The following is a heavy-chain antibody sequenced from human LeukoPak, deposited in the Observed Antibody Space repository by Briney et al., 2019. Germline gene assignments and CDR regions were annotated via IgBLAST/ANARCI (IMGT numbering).Heavy chain of an antibody. V-gene: IGHV3-30-3*01. CDR1: GFTFSTYF. CDR2: IASDGSHT. J-gene: IGHJ3*02. CDR3: ARERQDTILHSGAFDI. Sequence: GGSLRLSCAASGFTFSTYFMHWVRQPPGKGLEWVADIASDGSHTFYVESVKGRSTISRDNSKNTLYLQMNSLRAEDTAVYFCARERQDTILHSGAFDIWGQGTMVTVSS. D-gene: IGHD2-21*01.